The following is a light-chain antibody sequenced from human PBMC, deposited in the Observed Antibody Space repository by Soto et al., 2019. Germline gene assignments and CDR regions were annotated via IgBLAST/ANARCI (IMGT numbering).Light chain of an antibody. CDR1: SSPVSGYRC. CDR3: CSNAGRYTYV. V-gene: IGLV2-11*01. J-gene: IGLJ1*01. Sequence: SLLTQPRSGSGTSGQSVPISVPGTSSPVSGYRCVSWNQQFPGKAPKLMIYAVSQRPPGVPDRFSGSESGNTAPLTISGLQADDEADYYCCSNAGRYTYVFGSGTKVTVL. CDR2: AVS.